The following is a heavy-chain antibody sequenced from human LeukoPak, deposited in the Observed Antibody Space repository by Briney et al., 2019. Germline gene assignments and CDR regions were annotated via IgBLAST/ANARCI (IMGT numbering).Heavy chain of an antibody. CDR2: IYHSGST. V-gene: IGHV4-30-2*01. Sequence: SSETLSLTCTVSGGSISSGGYYWSWIRQPPGKGLEWIGYIYHSGSTYYNPSLKSRVTISVDRSKNQFSLKLSSVTAADTAVYYCARGLLTTRFDPWGQGTLVTVSS. D-gene: IGHD3-22*01. CDR3: ARGLLTTRFDP. J-gene: IGHJ5*02. CDR1: GGSISSGGYY.